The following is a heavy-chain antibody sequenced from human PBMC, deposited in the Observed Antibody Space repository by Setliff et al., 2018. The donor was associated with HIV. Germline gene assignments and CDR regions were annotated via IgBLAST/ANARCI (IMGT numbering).Heavy chain of an antibody. D-gene: IGHD6-13*01. V-gene: IGHV4-4*02. Sequence: NNPWLSWVRQPPGKGLEWIGEIFHGGNTNYSPSLESGVTLSVDKSKNQFFLRLSSVTAADRDVYYCATLAAAGESYDYWGQGSLVTVSS. CDR3: ATLAAAGESYDY. CDR1: NNPW. CDR2: IFHGGNT. J-gene: IGHJ4*02.